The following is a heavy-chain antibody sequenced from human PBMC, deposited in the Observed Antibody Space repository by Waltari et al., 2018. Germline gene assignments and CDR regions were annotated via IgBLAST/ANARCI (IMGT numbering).Heavy chain of an antibody. CDR2: ISSVSSYI. J-gene: IGHJ4*02. CDR1: GFTFSNYW. D-gene: IGHD2-15*01. V-gene: IGHV3-21*02. CDR3: AREWGVMVGTAAFYFDY. Sequence: EVQVVESGGGLVQPGGSLRLSCAASGFTFSNYWMTWVRQAPGKGLECVSSISSVSSYIYYADSVKGRFIISRDNAKNSLYLQMNSLRAEDTAVYYCAREWGVMVGTAAFYFDYWGQGTLVTVSS.